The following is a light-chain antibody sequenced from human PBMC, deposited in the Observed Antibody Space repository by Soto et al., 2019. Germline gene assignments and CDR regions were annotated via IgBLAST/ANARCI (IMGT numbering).Light chain of an antibody. J-gene: IGKJ4*01. Sequence: IVMTQSPATLSVSPGDGVTLSCRASENVGTNLAWYQQKPGHAPRLLIYGSSTRATGIPATFSGSGSGTEFTLTNRSLQSEESAIYYCQQYINWGLSVGGGTKVEIK. CDR2: GSS. V-gene: IGKV3D-15*01. CDR3: QQYINWGLS. CDR1: ENVGTN.